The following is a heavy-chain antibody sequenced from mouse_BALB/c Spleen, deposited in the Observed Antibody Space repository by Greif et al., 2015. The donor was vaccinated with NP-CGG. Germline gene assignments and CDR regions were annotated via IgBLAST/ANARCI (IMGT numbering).Heavy chain of an antibody. J-gene: IGHJ2*01. Sequence: ESGPGLVKPSQSLSLTCSVTGYSITSGYYWNWIRQFPGNKLEWMGYISYDGSNNYNPSLKNRISITRDTSKNQFFLKLNSETTEDTATYYCARAPLTGTNYFDYWGQGTTLTVSS. CDR3: ARAPLTGTNYFDY. CDR2: ISYDGSN. D-gene: IGHD4-1*01. V-gene: IGHV3-6*02. CDR1: GYSITSGYY.